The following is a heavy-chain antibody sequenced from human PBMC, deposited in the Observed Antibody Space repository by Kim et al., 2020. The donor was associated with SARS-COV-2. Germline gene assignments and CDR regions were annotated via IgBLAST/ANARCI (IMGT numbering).Heavy chain of an antibody. V-gene: IGHV4-34*01. Sequence: TTYNPTLKSRVTISVDTSKNQFSLKLSSVTAADTAVYYCSRVLRFSKVDYWGQGTLVTVSS. D-gene: IGHD4-17*01. CDR2: T. CDR3: SRVLRFSKVDY. J-gene: IGHJ4*02.